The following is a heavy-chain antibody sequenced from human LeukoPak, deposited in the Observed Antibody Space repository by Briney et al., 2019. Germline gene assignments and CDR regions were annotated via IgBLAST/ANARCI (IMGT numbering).Heavy chain of an antibody. Sequence: SETLSLTCTVSGGSISSYCWSWIRQPPGKGLEWIGYIYYSGSTNYNPSLKSRVTISVGTSKNQFSLKLSSVTAADTAVYYCASSITMVRGVISPYYYYYGMDVWGQGTTVTVSS. CDR2: IYYSGST. J-gene: IGHJ6*02. D-gene: IGHD3-10*01. CDR1: GGSISSYC. CDR3: ASSITMVRGVISPYYYYYGMDV. V-gene: IGHV4-59*08.